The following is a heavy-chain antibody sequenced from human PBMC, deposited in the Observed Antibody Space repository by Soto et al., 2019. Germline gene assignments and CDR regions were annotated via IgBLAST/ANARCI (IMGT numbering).Heavy chain of an antibody. D-gene: IGHD6-19*01. CDR3: ARSDSSGWSGLGWFDP. CDR1: GYTFTSYG. CDR2: ISAYNGNT. J-gene: IGHJ5*02. V-gene: IGHV1-18*01. Sequence: QVQLVQSGAEVKKPGASVKVSCKASGYTFTSYGISWVRQAPGQGLEWMGWISAYNGNTNYAQKLQGRVTMTTDTSTSTGYMELRSLRSDDTAVYYCARSDSSGWSGLGWFDPWGQGTLVTVSS.